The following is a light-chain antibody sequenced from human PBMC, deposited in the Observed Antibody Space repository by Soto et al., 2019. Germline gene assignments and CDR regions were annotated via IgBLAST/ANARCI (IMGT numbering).Light chain of an antibody. Sequence: EIVMTQSPATLSVSPGERATLSCRASQSVNIYLAWYQQKPGQAPRLLIFGASSRATGIPARFSGSGSGTEFNLNISSLQSEDVAVYFCQQYDDWLRLTFGGGTKVEIK. CDR1: QSVNIY. CDR3: QQYDDWLRLT. V-gene: IGKV3D-15*01. J-gene: IGKJ4*01. CDR2: GAS.